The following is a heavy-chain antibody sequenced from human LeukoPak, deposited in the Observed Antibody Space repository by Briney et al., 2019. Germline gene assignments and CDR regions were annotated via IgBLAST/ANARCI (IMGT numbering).Heavy chain of an antibody. J-gene: IGHJ4*02. V-gene: IGHV4-34*01. D-gene: IGHD3-10*01. CDR1: GGSFSGYY. CDR2: INHSGST. Sequence: SETLSLTCAVYGGSFSGYYWSWIRQPPGKGLERIGEINHSGSTNYNPSLKSRVTISVDTSKNQFSLKLSSVTAADTAVYYCARGRYYGSGSYVTFDYWGQGTLVTVSS. CDR3: ARGRYYGSGSYVTFDY.